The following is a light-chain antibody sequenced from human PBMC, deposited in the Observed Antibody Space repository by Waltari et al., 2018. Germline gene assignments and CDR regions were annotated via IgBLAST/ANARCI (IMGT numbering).Light chain of an antibody. CDR2: RAS. J-gene: IGKJ4*01. V-gene: IGKV1-5*03. CDR1: QDISVW. CDR3: QQYIAYPLT. Sequence: DIQMTQSPSTLSASVGTRVTITCRASQDISVWLAWYRQKPGQAPTHLIYRASIVAGGVPSRFSGRGSGTEFTLTISSLQPDDFATYYCQQYIAYPLTFGGGTKVEI.